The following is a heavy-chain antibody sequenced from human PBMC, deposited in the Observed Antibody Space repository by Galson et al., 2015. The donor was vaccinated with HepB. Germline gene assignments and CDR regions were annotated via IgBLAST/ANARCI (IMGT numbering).Heavy chain of an antibody. CDR2: IYWDDGE. V-gene: IGHV2-5*02. D-gene: IGHD3-10*01. CDR3: THTWFPPALYGMDV. J-gene: IGHJ6*02. CDR1: GFSLSTSGVG. Sequence: PALVKPTQTLTLTCTFSGFSLSTSGVGVGWIRQPPGKALEWLALIYWDDGERYSPSLKSRLTITKDTSKNQVVLTMTNMDPVDTATYFCTHTWFPPALYGMDVWGQGTTVPVSS.